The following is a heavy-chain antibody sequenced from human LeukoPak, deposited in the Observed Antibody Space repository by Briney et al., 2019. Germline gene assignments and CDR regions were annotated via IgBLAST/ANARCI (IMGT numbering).Heavy chain of an antibody. D-gene: IGHD6-19*01. CDR2: IYYIGST. V-gene: IGHV4-59*08. CDR3: ARRGYSSGSNWFDP. J-gene: IGHJ5*02. Sequence: PSETLSLTCTVSGGSINSYYWSWIRQPPGKGLECVGYIYYIGSTNYNPSLRGRATISVDTSNNQFYLKLSSVTAADTAVYYCARRGYSSGSNWFDPWGQGTLVTVSS. CDR1: GGSINSYY.